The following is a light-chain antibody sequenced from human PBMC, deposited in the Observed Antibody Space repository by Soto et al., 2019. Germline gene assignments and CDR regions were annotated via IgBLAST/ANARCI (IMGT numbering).Light chain of an antibody. CDR3: SSYKYQETLL. CDR2: DFT. Sequence: QSALTQPASVSGSPGQSITISCTGTSSDVGGDDHVSWYQQHPGKAPKLLIYDFTVRPSGLSPRFSGSKSDNTASLAVSGLHPEYEAYYHCSSYKYQETLLFGGRTKLTVL. J-gene: IGLJ3*02. CDR1: SSDVGGDDH. V-gene: IGLV2-14*03.